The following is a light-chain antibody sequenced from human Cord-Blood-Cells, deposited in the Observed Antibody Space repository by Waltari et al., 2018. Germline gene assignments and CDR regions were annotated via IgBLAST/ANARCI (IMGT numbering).Light chain of an antibody. CDR2: DAS. CDR3: QQRSNWPPYT. Sequence: ELVLTQSPATLSLSPGERATLSCRASQSVSSYLAWYQQKPGQAPRLLIYDASNRATGIPARFIGSGSGTDFTLTISSLEPEDFAVYYCQQRSNWPPYTFGQGTKLEIK. V-gene: IGKV3-11*01. CDR1: QSVSSY. J-gene: IGKJ2*01.